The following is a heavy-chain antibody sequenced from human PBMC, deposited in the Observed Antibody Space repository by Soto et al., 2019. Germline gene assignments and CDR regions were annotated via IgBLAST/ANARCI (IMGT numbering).Heavy chain of an antibody. CDR3: ARLPSVGATTRFDP. V-gene: IGHV4-59*08. CDR2: IYYSGST. CDR1: GGSISSYY. D-gene: IGHD1-26*01. J-gene: IGHJ5*02. Sequence: SETLSLTCTVSGGSISSYYWSWIRQPPGKGLEWIGYIYYSGSTNYNPSLKSRVTISVDTSKNQFSLKLSSVTAADTAVYYCARLPSVGATTRFDPWGQGTLVTVS.